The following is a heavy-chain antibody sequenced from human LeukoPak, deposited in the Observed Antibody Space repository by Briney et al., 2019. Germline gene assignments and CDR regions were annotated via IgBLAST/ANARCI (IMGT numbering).Heavy chain of an antibody. D-gene: IGHD6-13*01. Sequence: SETLSLTCTVSGVSISSYYWSWIRQPPGKGLEWIGHIYYSGSTNYNPSLKSRVTISLDTSRNQFSLKLSSVTAADTAVYYCARHDGSSWYYAFDVWGQGTMVTVSS. J-gene: IGHJ3*01. CDR1: GVSISSYY. CDR2: IYYSGST. CDR3: ARHDGSSWYYAFDV. V-gene: IGHV4-59*08.